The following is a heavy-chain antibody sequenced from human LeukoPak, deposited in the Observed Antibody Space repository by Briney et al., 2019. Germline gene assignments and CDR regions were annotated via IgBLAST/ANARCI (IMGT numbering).Heavy chain of an antibody. Sequence: ASVKVSCKASGYTFTSYVISWVRQAPGQGLEWMGWISAYNGNTNYAQKPQGRVTMTTDTSTSTAYMELRSLRSDDTAVYYCANLYSSSSKGYYYYYMDVWGKGTTVTVSS. D-gene: IGHD6-6*01. V-gene: IGHV1-18*01. J-gene: IGHJ6*03. CDR2: ISAYNGNT. CDR3: ANLYSSSSKGYYYYYMDV. CDR1: GYTFTSYV.